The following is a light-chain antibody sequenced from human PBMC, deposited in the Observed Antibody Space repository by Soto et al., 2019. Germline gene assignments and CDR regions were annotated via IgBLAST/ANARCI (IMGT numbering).Light chain of an antibody. V-gene: IGLV2-14*01. Sequence: QYALTQPASVSGSPGQSITISCTGTSSDVGGYNYVSWYQQHPGKAPKLMIYEVSNRPSGVSNRFSGSKSGNTASLTISGLQAKDEADYYCSSYTSSSTYVFGTGTKLTVL. J-gene: IGLJ1*01. CDR1: SSDVGGYNY. CDR3: SSYTSSSTYV. CDR2: EVS.